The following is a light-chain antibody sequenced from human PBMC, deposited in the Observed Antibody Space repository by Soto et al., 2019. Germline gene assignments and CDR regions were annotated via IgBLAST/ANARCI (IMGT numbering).Light chain of an antibody. V-gene: IGKV3-15*01. J-gene: IGKJ1*01. CDR1: QSVGSN. CDR3: QQYNNWPPDSK. Sequence: EIVMTQSPATLSVSPGERATLSCRASQSVGSNLAWYQQKPGQAPRLLIYGASTRATGIPARFSGSGSGTEFTLTISRLQSEDFAIYFCQQYNNWPPDSKFGQGTKVEIK. CDR2: GAS.